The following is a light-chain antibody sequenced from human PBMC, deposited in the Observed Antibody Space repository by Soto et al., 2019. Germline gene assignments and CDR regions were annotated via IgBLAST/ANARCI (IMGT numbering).Light chain of an antibody. V-gene: IGKV3-20*01. CDR2: GAS. CDR1: QGIGDT. J-gene: IGKJ2*01. Sequence: EVVMGQSPATLSVSPGEGATLSCRASQGIGDTLAWYQHKPGQTPRLLIYGASSRATGIPDRFSGSGSGTDFTLTISRLEPEDFAVYYCQQYGSSGMYTFGQGTKLEIK. CDR3: QQYGSSGMYT.